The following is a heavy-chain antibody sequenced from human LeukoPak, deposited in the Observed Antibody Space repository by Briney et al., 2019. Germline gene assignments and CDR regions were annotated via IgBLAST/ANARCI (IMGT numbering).Heavy chain of an antibody. CDR1: GFTFKTFW. Sequence: GGSLRLSCATSGFTFKTFWMSWVRQAPGKGLEWVASINSDGTGKYYVDSVKGRFTISRDNGADSVYLEMNSPRAEDTAVYFCARLRGNYNTYDYWGQGTLVTVSS. D-gene: IGHD3-22*01. CDR2: INSDGTGK. CDR3: ARLRGNYNTYDY. V-gene: IGHV3-7*01. J-gene: IGHJ4*02.